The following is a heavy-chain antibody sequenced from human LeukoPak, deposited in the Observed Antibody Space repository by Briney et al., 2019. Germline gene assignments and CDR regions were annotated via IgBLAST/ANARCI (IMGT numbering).Heavy chain of an antibody. V-gene: IGHV3-23*01. CDR2: ISDSGTST. CDR1: GFTFSSYA. D-gene: IGHD6-13*01. J-gene: IGHJ4*02. CDR3: AKAPTGYSSSWFDY. Sequence: GGSLRLSCAASGFTFSSYAMSWVRQAPGNGLEWVSTISDSGTSTYYADSVKGRFTISRDNSKNTLYLQMNSLRAEDTAVYYCAKAPTGYSSSWFDYWGQGTLVTVSS.